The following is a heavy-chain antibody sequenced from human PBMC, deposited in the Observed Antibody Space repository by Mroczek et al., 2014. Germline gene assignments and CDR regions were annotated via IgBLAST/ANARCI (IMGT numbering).Heavy chain of an antibody. CDR3: ARKRRLRNSKGTGYAFDI. CDR2: ISAYNGNT. CDR1: GYTFTSYG. Sequence: VQLVESGAEVKKPGASVKVSCKASGYTFTSYGISWVRQAPGQGLEWMGWISAYNGNTNYAQKLQGRVTMTTDTSTSTAYMELRSLRSDDTAVYYCARKRRLRNSKGTGYAFDIVGPRDNGHRLF. V-gene: IGHV1-18*01. D-gene: IGHD4-17*01. J-gene: IGHJ3*02.